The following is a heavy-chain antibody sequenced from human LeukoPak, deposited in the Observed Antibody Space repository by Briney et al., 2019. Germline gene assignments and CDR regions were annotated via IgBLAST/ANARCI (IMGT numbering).Heavy chain of an antibody. D-gene: IGHD3-3*01. V-gene: IGHV3-21*01. CDR2: ISSSSSYI. J-gene: IGHJ4*02. CDR3: ARDSLEWFYYGNIDY. Sequence: GGALRLSCAASGFTFSSYSMNWVRQAPGKGLEWVSSISSSSSYIYYADSVKGRFTISRDNAKNSLYLQMNSLRAEDTAVYYCARDSLEWFYYGNIDYRGQGTLVTVSS. CDR1: GFTFSSYS.